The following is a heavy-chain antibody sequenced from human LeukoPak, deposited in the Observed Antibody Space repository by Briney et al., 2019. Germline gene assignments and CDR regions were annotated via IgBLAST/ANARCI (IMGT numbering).Heavy chain of an antibody. V-gene: IGHV3-21*01. Sequence: GGSLRLSCAASGFTFSSYSMNWVRQAPGKGLEWVSSISSSSSYIYYADSVKGRFTISRDNAKNSLYLQMNSLRAEDTAVYYCARDPGYYDSSGYYYPVDYWGQGTLVTVSS. D-gene: IGHD3-22*01. CDR1: GFTFSSYS. J-gene: IGHJ4*02. CDR3: ARDPGYYDSSGYYYPVDY. CDR2: ISSSSSYI.